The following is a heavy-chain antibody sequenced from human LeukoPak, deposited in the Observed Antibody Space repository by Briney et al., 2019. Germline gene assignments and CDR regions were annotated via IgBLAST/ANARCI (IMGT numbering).Heavy chain of an antibody. CDR2: INPNSGGT. CDR1: GYTFTGYY. V-gene: IGHV1-2*04. D-gene: IGHD3-22*01. CDR3: ARDGGGYYDSSGYYPENY. Sequence: ASVKVSCKASGYTFTGYYMHWVRQAPGQGLEWMGWINPNSGGTNYAQKFQGWVTMTRDTSISTAYMELSRLRSDDTAVYYCARDGGGYYDSSGYYPENYWGQGTLVTVSS. J-gene: IGHJ4*02.